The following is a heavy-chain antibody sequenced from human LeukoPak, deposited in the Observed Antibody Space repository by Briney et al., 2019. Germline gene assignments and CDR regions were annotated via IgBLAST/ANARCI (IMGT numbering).Heavy chain of an antibody. CDR1: GGSFSGYY. V-gene: IGHV4-34*01. Sequence: SETLSLTCAVYGGSFSGYYWSWIRQPPGKGLEWIGEINHSGSTNYNPSLKSRVTISVDTSKNQFSLKLSSVTAADTAVYYCARVSVWLGGTGLRYFDSRRNGYYFDYWGQGTLVTVSS. CDR3: ARVSVWLGGTGLRYFDSRRNGYYFDY. CDR2: INHSGST. J-gene: IGHJ4*02. D-gene: IGHD3-9*01.